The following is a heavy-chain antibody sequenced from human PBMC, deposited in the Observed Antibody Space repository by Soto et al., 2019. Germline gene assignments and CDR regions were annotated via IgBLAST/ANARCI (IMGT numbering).Heavy chain of an antibody. CDR3: AGGFGEFPTAYSWGY. CDR1: GGSISSSRFY. D-gene: IGHD3-10*01. J-gene: IGHJ4*02. V-gene: IGHV4-39*01. CDR2: IYYSGNT. Sequence: QLQLQGSGPGLVKPSETLSLTCTVSGGSISSSRFYWGWIRQTPGKGLEWVGSIYYSGNTYFNPSLQARGPKSVDTSKSQVSLKLTPVTAADTGGYYCAGGFGEFPTAYSWGYWGQGTLVTVCS.